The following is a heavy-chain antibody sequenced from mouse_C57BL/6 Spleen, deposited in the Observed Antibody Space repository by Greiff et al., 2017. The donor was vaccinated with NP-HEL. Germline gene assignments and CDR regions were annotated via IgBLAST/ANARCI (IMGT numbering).Heavy chain of an antibody. CDR2: INPSSGYT. CDR1: GYTFTSYT. CDR3: ARKGSSLYYYAMDY. V-gene: IGHV1-4*01. Sequence: VQLQQSGAELARPGASVKMSCKASGYTFTSYTMHWVKQRPGQGLEWIGYINPSSGYTKYNQKFKDKATLTADKSSSTAYMQLSSLTSEDSAVYYCARKGSSLYYYAMDYWGQGTSVTVSS. J-gene: IGHJ4*01. D-gene: IGHD1-1*01.